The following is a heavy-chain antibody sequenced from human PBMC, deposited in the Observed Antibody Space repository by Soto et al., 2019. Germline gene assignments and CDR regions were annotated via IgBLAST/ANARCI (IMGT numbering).Heavy chain of an antibody. D-gene: IGHD4-17*01. CDR3: ARDLLTTVTTAPDAFDI. CDR1: GYTLTELS. J-gene: IGHJ3*02. CDR2: FDPEDGET. Sequence: ASVKVSWKVSGYTLTELSMHWVRQAPGKGLEWMGGFDPEDGETIYAQKFQGRVTMTTDTSTSTAYMELRSLRSDDTAVYYCARDLLTTVTTAPDAFDIWGQGTMVTVSS. V-gene: IGHV1-24*01.